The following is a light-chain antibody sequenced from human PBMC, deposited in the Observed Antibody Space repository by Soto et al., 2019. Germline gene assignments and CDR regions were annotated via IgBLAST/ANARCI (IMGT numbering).Light chain of an antibody. CDR2: AAS. CDR1: QGIRND. Sequence: ALQMTQSPSSLSASVGDRVTITCRASQGIRNDLGWYQQKPGKAPKLLIYAASSLQSGVPSRFSGSGSGTDLTLTISSLQPEDFATYYCLQDYNYPWTFGQGTKVEIK. V-gene: IGKV1-6*01. CDR3: LQDYNYPWT. J-gene: IGKJ1*01.